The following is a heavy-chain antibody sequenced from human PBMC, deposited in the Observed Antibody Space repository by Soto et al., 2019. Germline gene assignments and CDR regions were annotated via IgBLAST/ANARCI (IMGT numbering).Heavy chain of an antibody. J-gene: IGHJ6*02. CDR2: ISGSGDNT. CDR1: GFIFSSYA. D-gene: IGHD4-17*01. Sequence: GGSMRLSCAASGFIFSSYAMTWVLQAPGKGLEWVSAISGSGDNTYDADSVMGRFTISRDNSKSTLYLQMNSLRAEDTAVYYCAKDHYGADGDYYYYGMDVWGQGTTVTVSS. V-gene: IGHV3-23*01. CDR3: AKDHYGADGDYYYYGMDV.